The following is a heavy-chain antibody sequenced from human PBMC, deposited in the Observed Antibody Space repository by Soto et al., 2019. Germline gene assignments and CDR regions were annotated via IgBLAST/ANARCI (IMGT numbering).Heavy chain of an antibody. J-gene: IGHJ6*03. CDR3: ARDHCSGGSCYSESYYYYYYMDV. D-gene: IGHD2-15*01. CDR1: GYTFTSYY. V-gene: IGHV1-46*03. CDR2: INPSGGST. Sequence: GASVKVSCKASGYTFTSYYMHWVRQAPGQGLEWMGIINPSGGSTSYAQKFQGRVTMTRDTSTSTVYMELSSLRSEDTAVYYCARDHCSGGSCYSESYYYYYYMDVWGKGTTVTVSS.